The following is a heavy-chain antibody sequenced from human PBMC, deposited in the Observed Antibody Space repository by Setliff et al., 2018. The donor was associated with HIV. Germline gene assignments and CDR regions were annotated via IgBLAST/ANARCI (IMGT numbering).Heavy chain of an antibody. CDR1: GGTFSSYA. V-gene: IGHV1-69*10. CDR2: IIPILGIA. CDR3: ARDREYYYDNSGSPSFDY. D-gene: IGHD3-22*01. Sequence: GASVKVSCKASGGTFSSYAINWVRQAPGQGLEWMGGIIPILGIANYAQKFQGRVTITADKSTSTAYTELSSLRSEDTAVYYCARDREYYYDNSGSPSFDYWGQGTLVTVSS. J-gene: IGHJ4*02.